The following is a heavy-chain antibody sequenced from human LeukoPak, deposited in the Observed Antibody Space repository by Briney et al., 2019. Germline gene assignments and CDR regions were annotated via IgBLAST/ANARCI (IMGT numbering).Heavy chain of an antibody. Sequence: PGGSLRLSCAASGFTFSSYGMYWVRQAPSKGLEWVAFIRYDGSNKYYADSVKGRFTVSRDNSKNTLYLQMNSLRAEDTAVYYCARVTAVAGTSVGVDAWGQGILVTVS. CDR2: IRYDGSNK. CDR1: GFTFSSYG. CDR3: ARVTAVAGTSVGVDA. D-gene: IGHD6-19*01. J-gene: IGHJ4*02. V-gene: IGHV3-30*02.